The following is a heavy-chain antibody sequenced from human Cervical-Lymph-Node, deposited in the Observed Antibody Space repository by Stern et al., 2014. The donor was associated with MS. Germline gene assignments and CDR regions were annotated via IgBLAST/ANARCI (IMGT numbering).Heavy chain of an antibody. CDR3: ARGDTMIYYYYGMDV. CDR1: GGPFSSYP. D-gene: IGHD3-22*01. Sequence: VQLVESGAEVKKPGSSVKVSCKASGGPFSSYPISWVRQAPGQGLEWMGGIIPIFGTANDAQKFQGRVTITADESTSTAYMELSSLRSEDTAVYYCARGDTMIYYYYGMDVWGQGTTVTVSS. CDR2: IIPIFGTA. J-gene: IGHJ6*02. V-gene: IGHV1-69*01.